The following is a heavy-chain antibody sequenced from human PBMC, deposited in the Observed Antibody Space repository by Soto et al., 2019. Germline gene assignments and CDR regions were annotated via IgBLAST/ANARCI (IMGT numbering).Heavy chain of an antibody. V-gene: IGHV1-2*06. CDR1: GYRFTAYY. Sequence: QVQLVQSGAEVKKPGAPVRVSCEASGYRFTAYYIHWVRQAPGQGLEWMGRMNLDTGGTTYAQKFQGRVTMTRDTSISTAYMEVSSLKSDDTAMYYCARDGNFAFLGYSFAFDFWGQGTLVTVSS. CDR3: ARDGNFAFLGYSFAFDF. J-gene: IGHJ4*02. D-gene: IGHD5-18*01. CDR2: MNLDTGGT.